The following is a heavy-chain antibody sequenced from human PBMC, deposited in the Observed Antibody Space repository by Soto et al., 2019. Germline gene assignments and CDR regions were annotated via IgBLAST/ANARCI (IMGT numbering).Heavy chain of an antibody. D-gene: IGHD3-3*02. CDR1: GFTFSSYG. V-gene: IGHV3-33*01. CDR2: IWYDGSNK. CDR3: ARVAFLDLGIWFDP. Sequence: GGSLRLSCAASGFTFSSYGMHWVRQAPGKGLEWVAVIWYDGSNKYYADSVKGRFTISRDNSKNTLYLQMNSLRAEDTAVYYCARVAFLDLGIWFDPWGQGTLVTVSS. J-gene: IGHJ5*02.